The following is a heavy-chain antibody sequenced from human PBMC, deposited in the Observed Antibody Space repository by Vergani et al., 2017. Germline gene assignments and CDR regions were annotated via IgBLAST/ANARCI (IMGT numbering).Heavy chain of an antibody. V-gene: IGHV1-2*02. CDR3: AREGYCSSTSCYAFDI. D-gene: IGHD2-2*01. Sequence: QVQLVQSGAEVKKPGASVKVSCKASGYTFTGYYMHWVRQAPGQGLEWMGWINPNSGGTNYAQKFRGRVTMTRDTSISTADMELSRLRSDDTAVYYCAREGYCSSTSCYAFDIWGQGTMVTVSS. CDR2: INPNSGGT. J-gene: IGHJ3*02. CDR1: GYTFTGYY.